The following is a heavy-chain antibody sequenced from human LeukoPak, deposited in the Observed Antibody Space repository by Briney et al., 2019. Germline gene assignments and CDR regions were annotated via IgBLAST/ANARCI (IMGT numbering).Heavy chain of an antibody. CDR1: GGTFSSYA. D-gene: IGHD6-19*01. CDR3: AREGSGWSGPYWYFDL. J-gene: IGHJ2*01. CDR2: IIPIFGTA. Sequence: SVKVSCKASGGTFSSYAISWVRQAPGQGLEWMGGIIPIFGTANYAQKFQGRVMITTDESTSTAYMELSSLRSEDTAVYYCAREGSGWSGPYWYFDLWGRGTLVTVSS. V-gene: IGHV1-69*05.